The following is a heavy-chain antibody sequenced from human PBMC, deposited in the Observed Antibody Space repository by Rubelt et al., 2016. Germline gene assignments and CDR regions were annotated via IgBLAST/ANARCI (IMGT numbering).Heavy chain of an antibody. CDR1: GYTFTSYG. CDR2: ISAYNGNT. V-gene: IGHV1-18*01. CDR3: ARAPVVTIFGVVMVDY. D-gene: IGHD3-3*01. Sequence: QVQLVQSGAEVKKPGASVKVSCKASGYTFTSYGISWVRQAPGQGLEWMGWISAYNGNTNYAQKLQGRVTITTDTSTSTAYMELRSLGSDDTAVYYCARAPVVTIFGVVMVDYWGQGTLVTVSS. J-gene: IGHJ4*02.